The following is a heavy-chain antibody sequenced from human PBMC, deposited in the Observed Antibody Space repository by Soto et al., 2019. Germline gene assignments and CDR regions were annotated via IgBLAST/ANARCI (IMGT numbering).Heavy chain of an antibody. V-gene: IGHV4-59*01. CDR3: ARDQGMVRGVAAYYCYGMDV. J-gene: IGHJ6*02. Sequence: SDTLSLTCTVSGVSISSYYWSWIRHPPGKGLEWIGYIYYSGSTNYNPSLKSRVTISVDTSKNQFSLKLSSVTAADTAVYYCARDQGMVRGVAAYYCYGMDVWGQGTTVTVSS. D-gene: IGHD3-10*01. CDR2: IYYSGST. CDR1: GVSISSYY.